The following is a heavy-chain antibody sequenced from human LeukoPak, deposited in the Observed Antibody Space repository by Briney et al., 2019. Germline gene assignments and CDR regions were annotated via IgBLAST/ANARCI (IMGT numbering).Heavy chain of an antibody. J-gene: IGHJ4*02. CDR2: ISGGGGST. CDR3: AKGRYDSSGYFYFDS. D-gene: IGHD3-22*01. Sequence: RGSLRLSCAASGFTFSIYAMSWVRQAPGKGLEWVSASVISGGGGSTYYADSVKGRFTISRDNSKNALFLQMNSLRADDTAVYYCAKGRYDSSGYFYFDSWGQGTLVTVSS. CDR1: GFTFSIYA. V-gene: IGHV3-23*01.